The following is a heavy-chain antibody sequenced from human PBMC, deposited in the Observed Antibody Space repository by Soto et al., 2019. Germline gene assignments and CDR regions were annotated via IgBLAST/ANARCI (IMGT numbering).Heavy chain of an antibody. CDR1: GGTFSSYA. CDR3: ARTAWGADYYYYGMDV. J-gene: IGHJ6*02. D-gene: IGHD3-16*01. Sequence: QVQLVQSGAEVKKPGSSVKVSCKASGGTFSSYAISWVRQAPGQGLEWMGGIIPIFGTANYAQKFQGRVTLTADDSTSTAYMELRSLRSEDTAVYYCARTAWGADYYYYGMDVWGQGTTVTVSS. CDR2: IIPIFGTA. V-gene: IGHV1-69*12.